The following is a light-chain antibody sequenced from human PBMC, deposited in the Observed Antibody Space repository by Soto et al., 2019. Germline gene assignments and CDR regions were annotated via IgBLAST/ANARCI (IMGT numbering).Light chain of an antibody. CDR1: SSDVFDYTY. Sequence: QSALTQPASVSGSPGQSITISCTGTSSDVFDYTYVSWYQQHPGKAPKLMIYEVSHRPSGVSNRFSGSKSGNTASLTISGLQAEDEADYYCSSYTSTSAWVFGGGTKLTVL. CDR2: EVS. J-gene: IGLJ2*01. V-gene: IGLV2-14*01. CDR3: SSYTSTSAWV.